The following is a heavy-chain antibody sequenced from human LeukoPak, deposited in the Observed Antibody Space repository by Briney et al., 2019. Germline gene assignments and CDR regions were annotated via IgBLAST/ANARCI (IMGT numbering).Heavy chain of an antibody. CDR1: GGSISSYY. D-gene: IGHD6-19*01. J-gene: IGHJ3*02. CDR3: ARDPGPGYSSGWINDAFDI. CDR2: IYYSGST. V-gene: IGHV4-59*01. Sequence: PSETLSLTCTVSGGSISSYYWSWIRQPPGKGLEWIGYIYYSGSTNYNPSLKSRVTISVDTSKNQFSLKLSTVTAADTAVYYCARDPGPGYSSGWINDAFDIWGQGTMVTVSS.